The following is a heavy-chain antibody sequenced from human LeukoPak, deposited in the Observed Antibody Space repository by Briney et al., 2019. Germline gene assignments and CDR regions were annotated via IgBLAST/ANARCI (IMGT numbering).Heavy chain of an antibody. V-gene: IGHV3-30*02. CDR2: IRYDGSNK. J-gene: IGHJ3*02. D-gene: IGHD3-3*01. Sequence: GGSLTLSCAASGFTFSSYGMHWLRQAPGKALVWVAFIRYDGSNKYYAGSVKGRFTISRDNSKNTLYLQMNSLRAEDTAVYYCAKTLRSGPNIWGQGTMVTVSS. CDR3: AKTLRSGPNI. CDR1: GFTFSSYG.